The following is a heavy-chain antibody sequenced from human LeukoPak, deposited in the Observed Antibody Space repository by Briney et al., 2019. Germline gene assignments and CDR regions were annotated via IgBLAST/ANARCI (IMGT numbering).Heavy chain of an antibody. D-gene: IGHD4-17*01. V-gene: IGHV3-9*03. J-gene: IGHJ3*02. Sequence: GGSLRLSCAASGFTFSSYSMHWVRQAPGKGLEWVSDISWSGGSICYAYSVKGRFTISRDTAKNSLYLQMNSLGAEAMVFYYWASDISAVTTRAFDIWGQGTMVTVSS. CDR1: GFTFSSYS. CDR2: ISWSGGSI. CDR3: ASDISAVTTRAFDI.